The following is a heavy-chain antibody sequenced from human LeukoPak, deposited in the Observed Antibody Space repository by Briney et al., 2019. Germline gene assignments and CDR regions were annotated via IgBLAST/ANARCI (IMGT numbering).Heavy chain of an antibody. Sequence: GGSLRLSCAASGFTFSSYEMNWVRQAPGKGLEWASYISGSGSTIYYADSVKGRFTISRDNAKNSLYLQMNSLRAEDTAVYYCARDDNVDYWGQGTLVTVSS. D-gene: IGHD1-1*01. CDR1: GFTFSSYE. CDR2: ISGSGSTI. V-gene: IGHV3-48*03. CDR3: ARDDNVDY. J-gene: IGHJ4*02.